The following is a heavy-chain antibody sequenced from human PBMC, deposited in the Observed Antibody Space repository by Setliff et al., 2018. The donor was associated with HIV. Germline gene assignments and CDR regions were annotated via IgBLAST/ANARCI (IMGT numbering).Heavy chain of an antibody. CDR2: IKPNSGDT. D-gene: IGHD2-21*02. J-gene: IGHJ5*02. V-gene: IGHV1-2*02. CDR3: ARDHGGNSGYNWFDP. Sequence: ASVKVSCKVSGYTLTELSIHWVRQAPGKGLEWMGRIKPNSGDTNYAQNFQGRVTMTRDTSFSTAYTSIRTTYMKLTNLKSDDTAVYYCARDHGGNSGYNWFDPWGQGTLVTVSS. CDR1: GYTLTELS.